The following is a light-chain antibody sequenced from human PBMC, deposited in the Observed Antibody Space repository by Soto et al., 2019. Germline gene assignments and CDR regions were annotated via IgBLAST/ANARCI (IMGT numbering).Light chain of an antibody. CDR2: KAS. V-gene: IGKV1-5*03. J-gene: IGKJ4*01. CDR3: QQYNNYPRT. CDR1: QSISTW. Sequence: DIQMTQSPSTLSASVGYRVTITCRPSQSISTWLAWYQQKPGKAPKLLSYKASSLQSGVPSSFSGSGSGTEITLTNSILQPDDFATYYCQQYNNYPRTFGGGTRVEIK.